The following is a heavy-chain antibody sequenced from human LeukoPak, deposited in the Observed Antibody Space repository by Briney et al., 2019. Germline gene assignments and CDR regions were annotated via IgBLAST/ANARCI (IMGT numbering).Heavy chain of an antibody. CDR1: GFSFSGYT. Sequence: GGSLRLSCAGSGFSFSGYTMHWVRQAPGKGLEWVAIISYDGTNEYYADSVKGRLTISRDNSKNTLYLQVNSLRAEDTAVYYCARDIKWLGRYYYYGLDVWGQGTTVTVSS. CDR3: ARDIKWLGRYYYYGLDV. CDR2: ISYDGTNE. V-gene: IGHV3-30*04. J-gene: IGHJ6*02. D-gene: IGHD6-19*01.